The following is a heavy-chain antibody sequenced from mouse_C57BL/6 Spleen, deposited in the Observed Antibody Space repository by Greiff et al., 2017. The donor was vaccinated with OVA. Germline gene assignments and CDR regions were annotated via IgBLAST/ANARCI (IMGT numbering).Heavy chain of an antibody. CDR3: ARDPPYYGSLRYAMDY. CDR2: IDPSDSYT. CDR1: GYTFTSYW. D-gene: IGHD1-1*01. J-gene: IGHJ4*01. V-gene: IGHV1-50*01. Sequence: QVQLQQPGAELVKPGASVKLSCKASGYTFTSYWMQWVKQRPGQGLEWIGEIDPSDSYTNYNQKFKGKATLTVDTSSSTAYMQLSSLTSEDSAVYYCARDPPYYGSLRYAMDYWGQGTSVTVSS.